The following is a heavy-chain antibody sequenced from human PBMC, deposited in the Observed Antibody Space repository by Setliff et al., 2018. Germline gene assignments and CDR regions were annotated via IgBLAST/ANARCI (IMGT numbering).Heavy chain of an antibody. CDR2: INAGNGYT. CDR1: GYPFTSNS. J-gene: IGHJ4*02. CDR3: ARGYYDSYARYYVVGDY. V-gene: IGHV1-3*01. Sequence: ASVKVSCKASGYPFTSNSMHWVRQAPGQRLEWMGWINAGNGYTKYSQKFQGRVTITRDTSATTACMELSSLRSEDSAVYYCARGYYDSYARYYVVGDYWGQGTLVTVSS. D-gene: IGHD3-22*01.